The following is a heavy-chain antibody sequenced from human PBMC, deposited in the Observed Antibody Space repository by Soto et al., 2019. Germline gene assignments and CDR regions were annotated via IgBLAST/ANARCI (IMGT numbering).Heavy chain of an antibody. V-gene: IGHV3-33*01. CDR1: GFTFSSYG. CDR3: ARDLRGYCSGGSCYDDDY. J-gene: IGHJ4*02. Sequence: GGSLRLSCAASGFTFSSYGMHWVRQAPGKGLEWVAVIWYDGSNKYYADSVKGRFTISRDNSKNTLYLQMNSLRAEDTAVYYCARDLRGYCSGGSCYDDDYWGQGTLVTVSS. CDR2: IWYDGSNK. D-gene: IGHD2-15*01.